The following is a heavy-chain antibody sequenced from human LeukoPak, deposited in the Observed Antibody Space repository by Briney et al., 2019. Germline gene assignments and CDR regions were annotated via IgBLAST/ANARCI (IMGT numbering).Heavy chain of an antibody. CDR2: IYTSGST. V-gene: IGHV4-4*07. CDR3: SREIWVPFGVVIIGYMDV. D-gene: IGHD3-3*01. Sequence: SETLSLTCTVSGGSISSYYWSWIRQPAGKGLEWIGRIYTSGSTNYNPSLKSRVTMSVDTSKNQFSLKLSSVTAADTAVYYCSREIWVPFGVVIIGYMDVWGKGTTVTVSS. J-gene: IGHJ6*03. CDR1: GGSISSYY.